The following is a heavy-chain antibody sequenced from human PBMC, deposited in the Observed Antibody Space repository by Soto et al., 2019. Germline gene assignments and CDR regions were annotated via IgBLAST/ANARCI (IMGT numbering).Heavy chain of an antibody. Sequence: ASVKVSCKASGYTFTGYAMHWVRQAPGQRLEWMGWINAGNGNTKYSQKFQGRDTITRDTSASTAYMELSSLRSEDTAVYYCARAVAVAADFDYWGQGTLVTVSS. CDR1: GYTFTGYA. CDR3: ARAVAVAADFDY. CDR2: INAGNGNT. D-gene: IGHD6-19*01. J-gene: IGHJ4*02. V-gene: IGHV1-3*01.